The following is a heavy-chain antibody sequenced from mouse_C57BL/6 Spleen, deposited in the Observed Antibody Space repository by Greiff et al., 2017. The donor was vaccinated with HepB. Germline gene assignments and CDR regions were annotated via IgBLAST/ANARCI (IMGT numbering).Heavy chain of an antibody. Sequence: QVQLKESGAELVRPGASVTLSCKASGYTFTDYEMHWVKQTPVHGLEWIGAIDPETGGTAYNQKFKGKAILTADKSSSTAYMELRSLTSEDSAVYYCTRWRSTMVSFDYWGQGTTLTVSS. D-gene: IGHD2-2*01. CDR3: TRWRSTMVSFDY. V-gene: IGHV1-15*01. J-gene: IGHJ2*01. CDR1: GYTFTDYE. CDR2: IDPETGGT.